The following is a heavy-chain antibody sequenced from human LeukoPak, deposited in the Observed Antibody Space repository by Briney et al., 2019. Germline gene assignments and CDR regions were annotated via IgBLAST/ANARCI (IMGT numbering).Heavy chain of an antibody. Sequence: SETLSLTCSVSGGSISINSNYWGWIRPPPGKGLEWIGSFFYGGSTYYNPSLKSRVTISVDTSKNQFSLNLRSVTAADTAVYYCATSQGVDATPYYFDHWARAPWSPSPQ. J-gene: IGHJ4*02. V-gene: IGHV4-39*07. CDR3: ATSQGVDATPYYFDH. CDR1: GGSISINSNY. CDR2: FFYGGST. D-gene: IGHD2-15*01.